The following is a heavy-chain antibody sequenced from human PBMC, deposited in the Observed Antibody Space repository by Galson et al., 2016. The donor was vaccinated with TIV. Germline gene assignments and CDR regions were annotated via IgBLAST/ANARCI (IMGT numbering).Heavy chain of an antibody. CDR2: IVVGSGNT. V-gene: IGHV1-58*01. D-gene: IGHD3-22*01. J-gene: IGHJ4*02. CDR3: AAFPFYYDNSGTPFDY. CDR1: GFIFTSSA. Sequence: SCKASGFIFTSSAVQWVRQARGQRLEWIGWIVVGSGNTNYAQNFQERVTITRDMSTSTVYMELSSLRPEDTAVYYCAAFPFYYDNSGTPFDYWGQGTLVTVSS.